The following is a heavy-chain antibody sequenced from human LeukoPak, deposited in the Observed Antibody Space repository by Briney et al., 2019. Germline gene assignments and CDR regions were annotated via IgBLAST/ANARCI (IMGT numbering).Heavy chain of an antibody. CDR3: AREPPQYSSGWFSFDY. Sequence: GGSLRLSCAASGFTFSSYEMNWVRQAPGKGLEWVSYISSSGSTIYYADSVKGRFTISRDNAKNSLYLQMNSLRAEDTAVCYCAREPPQYSSGWFSFDYWGQGTLVTVSS. V-gene: IGHV3-48*03. D-gene: IGHD6-19*01. CDR1: GFTFSSYE. CDR2: ISSSGSTI. J-gene: IGHJ4*02.